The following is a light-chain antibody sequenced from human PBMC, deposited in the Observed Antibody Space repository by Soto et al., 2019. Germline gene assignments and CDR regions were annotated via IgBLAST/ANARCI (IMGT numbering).Light chain of an antibody. CDR1: QSVSSY. CDR2: DAS. J-gene: IGKJ2*01. CDR3: QQRSTWPPFT. Sequence: EIVLTQSPATLSLSPGESATLSCRASQSVSSYLAWYQHKPGQAPRLLIYDASNRATGIPARFSGSGSGTDITLTINSLEPEDFAVYYCQQRSTWPPFTFGQGTKLEIK. V-gene: IGKV3-11*01.